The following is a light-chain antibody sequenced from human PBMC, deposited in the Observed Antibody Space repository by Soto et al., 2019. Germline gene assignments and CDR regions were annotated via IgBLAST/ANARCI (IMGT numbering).Light chain of an antibody. CDR1: QSISTW. CDR2: DAS. J-gene: IGKJ2*01. CDR3: QQYNSYPYT. V-gene: IGKV1-5*01. Sequence: DIQMTQSPSTVSASVGDGGTITCRASQSISTWLAWYQQKPGKAPNLLIYDASTLESGGPSGFSGSGSGTEFTLTISSLQPDDSATYYCQQYNSYPYTFGQGTKLEIK.